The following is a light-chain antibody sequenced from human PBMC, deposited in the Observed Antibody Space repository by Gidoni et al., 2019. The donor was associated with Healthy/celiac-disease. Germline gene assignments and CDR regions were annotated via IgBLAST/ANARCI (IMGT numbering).Light chain of an antibody. CDR2: DAS. V-gene: IGKV3-11*01. Sequence: EIVFTQSPATLSLSPGERATLSCRASPSVSSYLAWYQQKPGQAPRLLIYDASNRATGIPARFSGSGSGTDFNLTISSREPEDLAVYYCQQRSKWPPLTVGGGTKVEIK. CDR3: QQRSKWPPLT. J-gene: IGKJ4*01. CDR1: PSVSSY.